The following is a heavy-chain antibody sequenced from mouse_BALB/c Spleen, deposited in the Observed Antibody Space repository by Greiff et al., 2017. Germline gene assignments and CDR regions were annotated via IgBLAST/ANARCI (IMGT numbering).Heavy chain of an antibody. D-gene: IGHD1-2*01. J-gene: IGHJ2*01. CDR1: GYTFTSYY. Sequence: QVQLQQSGAELVKPGASVKLSCKASGYTFTSYYMYWVKQRPGQGLEWIGEINPSNGGTNFNEKFKSKATLTVDKSSSTAYMQLSSLTSEDSAVYYCTRGGLRLPFDYWGQGTTLTVSS. V-gene: IGHV1S81*02. CDR3: TRGGLRLPFDY. CDR2: INPSNGGT.